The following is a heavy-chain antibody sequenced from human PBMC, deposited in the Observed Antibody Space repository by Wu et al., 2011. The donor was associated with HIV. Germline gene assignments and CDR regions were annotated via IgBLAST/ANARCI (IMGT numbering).Heavy chain of an antibody. CDR2: INPSSGDT. Sequence: QVQLVQSGAEVKKPGASVKVSCKASGYTFTGYYMHWVRQAPGQGLEWVGWINPSSGDTGLAQKFEGRLTLSRDTSINTAYMELTRLSFDDTAVYYCARDGAAVMVDLDYWGQGTLVTVSS. V-gene: IGHV1-2*02. CDR1: GYTFTGYY. D-gene: IGHD5-18*01. CDR3: ARDGAAVMVDLDY. J-gene: IGHJ4*02.